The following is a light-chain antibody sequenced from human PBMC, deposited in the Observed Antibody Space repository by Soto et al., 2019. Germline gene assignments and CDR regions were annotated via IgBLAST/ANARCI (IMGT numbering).Light chain of an antibody. CDR3: QQYSRHWT. CDR1: QNINRW. CDR2: DAS. V-gene: IGKV1-5*01. Sequence: DLQMTQSPSTLSASVGDRVTITCRASQNINRWLAWYQQKPGKAPMLLIYDASSLQGGAPSRFSGSGSGTEFTLTISSLQPDDFATYYCQQYSRHWTFGQGTKVEI. J-gene: IGKJ1*01.